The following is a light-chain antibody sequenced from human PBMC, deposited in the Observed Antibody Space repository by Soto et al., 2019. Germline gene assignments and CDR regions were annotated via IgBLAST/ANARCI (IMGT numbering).Light chain of an antibody. CDR1: QSVSSY. CDR3: QHYGASPKYP. CDR2: DAS. Sequence: EIVLTQSPATLSLSPGERATLSCRASQSVSSYLAWYQQNPGQAPGLLIYDASNRATGIPARFSGSVSGTDFTLPISRLEPEDFAVYYCQHYGASPKYPFGQGNKVDIK. J-gene: IGKJ2*01. V-gene: IGKV3-11*01.